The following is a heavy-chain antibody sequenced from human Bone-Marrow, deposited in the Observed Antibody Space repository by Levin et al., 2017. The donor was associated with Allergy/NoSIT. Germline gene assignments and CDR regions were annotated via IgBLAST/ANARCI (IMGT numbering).Heavy chain of an antibody. V-gene: IGHV4-30-4*01. Sequence: SQTLSLTCTVSGDSISTSDFSWNWVRQSPGRGLEWIGYIYNSGTTFYNPSLEGRITISIDTSKNQFSLKLTSVTDAAPAIYYCARSREASFSFWTGYSFGYWGQGALVTVSS. CDR3: ARSREASFSFWTGYSFGY. CDR2: IYNSGTT. D-gene: IGHD3/OR15-3a*01. CDR1: GDSISTSDFS. J-gene: IGHJ4*02.